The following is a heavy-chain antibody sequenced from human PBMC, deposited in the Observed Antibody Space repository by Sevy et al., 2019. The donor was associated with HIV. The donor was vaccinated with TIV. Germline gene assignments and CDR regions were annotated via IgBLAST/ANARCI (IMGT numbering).Heavy chain of an antibody. J-gene: IGHJ4*02. CDR3: APGARIQLWTYFDS. D-gene: IGHD5-18*01. CDR1: GFTFSNYV. V-gene: IGHV3-30*03. CDR2: ISNDGSNR. Sequence: GGSLRLSCAASGFTFSNYVIHWVRQAPGKGLEWVAGISNDGSNRYYADSVKGRFTIARDNSKNTLYLHMNSLRSEDTADYSCAPGARIQLWTYFDSWGQGTLVTVSS.